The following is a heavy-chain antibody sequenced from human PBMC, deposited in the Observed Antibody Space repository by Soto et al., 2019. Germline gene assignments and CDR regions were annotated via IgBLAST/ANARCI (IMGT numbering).Heavy chain of an antibody. CDR3: AKDRQGFDWFMDN. CDR1: GFNFGDYA. D-gene: IGHD3-9*01. J-gene: IGHJ4*02. Sequence: GGSLRLSCTASGFNFGDYAMSWFRQAPGKGLEWVGFIRSKAYGGTTEYAASVKGRFTISRDDSKSIAYLQMNSLRADDTAVYYCAKDRQGFDWFMDNWGQGTLVTVSS. V-gene: IGHV3-49*03. CDR2: IRSKAYGGTT.